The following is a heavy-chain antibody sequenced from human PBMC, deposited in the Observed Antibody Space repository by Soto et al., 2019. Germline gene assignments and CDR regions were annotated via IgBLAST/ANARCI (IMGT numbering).Heavy chain of an antibody. Sequence: QVQLQESGPGLVKPSQTLSLTCTVSGGSISSGDYYWSWIRQPPGKGLEWIGYIYYSGSTYYNPSLKSRITISVDTSKHQFSLTLSSATAADTAVYYCARTYSSSSDYYYYGMDVWGQGTTVTVSS. D-gene: IGHD6-6*01. CDR2: IYYSGST. CDR1: GGSISSGDYY. J-gene: IGHJ6*02. V-gene: IGHV4-30-4*01. CDR3: ARTYSSSSDYYYYGMDV.